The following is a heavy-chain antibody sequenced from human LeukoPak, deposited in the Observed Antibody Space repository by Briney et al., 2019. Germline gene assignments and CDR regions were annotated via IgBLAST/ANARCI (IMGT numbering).Heavy chain of an antibody. V-gene: IGHV4-34*01. CDR3: ASPYQLPQHWDNYYYYYMDV. CDR2: INHSGST. Sequence: SETLSLTCAVYGGSFSGHYWSWIRQPPGKGLEWIGEINHSGSTNYNPSLKSRVTISVDTSKNQFSLKLSSVTAADTAVYYCASPYQLPQHWDNYYYYYMDVWGKGTTVTVSS. D-gene: IGHD2-2*01. CDR1: GGSFSGHY. J-gene: IGHJ6*03.